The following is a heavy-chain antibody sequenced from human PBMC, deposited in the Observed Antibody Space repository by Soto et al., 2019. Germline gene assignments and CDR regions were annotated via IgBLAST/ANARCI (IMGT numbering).Heavy chain of an antibody. CDR2: IIPIFGTA. D-gene: IGHD2-21*02. Sequence: QVQLVQSGAEVKKPGSSVKVSCKASGGTFSSYAISWVRQAHGQGLEWMGGIIPIFGTANYAQKFQGRVTITADESTSTAYMELSSLRSEDTAVYYCARERGEPGNVVVTAFDYWGQGTLVTVSS. CDR1: GGTFSSYA. V-gene: IGHV1-69*01. CDR3: ARERGEPGNVVVTAFDY. J-gene: IGHJ4*02.